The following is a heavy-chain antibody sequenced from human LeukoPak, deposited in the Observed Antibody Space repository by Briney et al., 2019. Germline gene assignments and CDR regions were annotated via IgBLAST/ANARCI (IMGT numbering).Heavy chain of an antibody. D-gene: IGHD1-26*01. CDR1: GGSISSSSYY. CDR3: ARDLGGSYLGYYYYGMDV. Sequence: SETLSLTCTVSGGSISSSSYYWGWIRQPPGKGLEWIGSIYYSGSTYYNPSLKSRVTISVDTSKNQFSLKLSSVTAADTAVYYCARDLGGSYLGYYYYGMDVWGQGTTVTVSS. CDR2: IYYSGST. V-gene: IGHV4-39*07. J-gene: IGHJ6*02.